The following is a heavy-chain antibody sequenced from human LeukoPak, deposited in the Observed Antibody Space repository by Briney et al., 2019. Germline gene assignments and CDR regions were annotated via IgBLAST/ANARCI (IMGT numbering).Heavy chain of an antibody. CDR1: GYTFTSYG. V-gene: IGHV1-18*01. D-gene: IGHD3-22*01. J-gene: IGHJ4*02. Sequence: ASVKVSCKASGYTFTSYGISWVRQAPGQGLEWMGWISAYNGNTNYAQKLQGRVTMTTDTSTSTAHMELRSLRSDDTAVYYCARTNYYDSSGYYFDYWGQGTLITVSS. CDR3: ARTNYYDSSGYYFDY. CDR2: ISAYNGNT.